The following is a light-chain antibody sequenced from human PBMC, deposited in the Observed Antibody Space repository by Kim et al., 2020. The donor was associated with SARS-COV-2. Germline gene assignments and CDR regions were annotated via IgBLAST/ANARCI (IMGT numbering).Light chain of an antibody. J-gene: IGKJ4*01. V-gene: IGKV3-11*01. CDR1: QSLTSS. CDR3: QQRTVWPPVPT. CDR2: DTS. Sequence: SPGERATLSCRASQSLTSSLAWYQQKPGQAPRLLIYDTSNRATDIPARFSGSGSGTDFTLTISSLEPEDSAVYYCQQRTVWPPVPTFGGGTKVDIK.